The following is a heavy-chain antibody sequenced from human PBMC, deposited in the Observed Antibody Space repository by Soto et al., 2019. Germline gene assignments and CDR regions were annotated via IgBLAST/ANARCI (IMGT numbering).Heavy chain of an antibody. CDR1: GYSFTSYW. CDR3: ARPRGYSYGYDAFDM. CDR2: IYPGDSDI. D-gene: IGHD5-18*01. V-gene: IGHV5-51*01. Sequence: SLKISCKTSGYSFTSYWIGWVRQLPGKGLEWMGIIYPGDSDIRVSPSFQGHVTISADKSISTAYLQWSSLKAPDTAMYYCARPRGYSYGYDAFDMWGQGTMVTVSS. J-gene: IGHJ3*02.